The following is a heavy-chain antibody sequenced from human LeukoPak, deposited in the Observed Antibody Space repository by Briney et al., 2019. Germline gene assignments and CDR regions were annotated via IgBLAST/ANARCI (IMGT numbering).Heavy chain of an antibody. D-gene: IGHD3-16*02. CDR3: ARGPGWGSYRPFDY. CDR2: INPNTGST. CDR1: GYTFINYN. Sequence: ASVKVSCKASGYTFINYNMHWVRQAPGQGLEWMAIINPNTGSTSYPQKFQGRVTVTRDTSTSTLYMELSSLRSEDTAAYYCARGPGWGSYRPFDYWGQGTLVTVSS. V-gene: IGHV1-46*01. J-gene: IGHJ4*02.